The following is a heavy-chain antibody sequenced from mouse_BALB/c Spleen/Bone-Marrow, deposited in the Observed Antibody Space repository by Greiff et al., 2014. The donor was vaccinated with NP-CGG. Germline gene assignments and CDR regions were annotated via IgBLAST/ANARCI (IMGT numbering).Heavy chain of an antibody. Sequence: QVQLKESGAELAKPGASVKMSCKASGYTFTNYWMHWVKQRPGQGLEWIGYINLSTGYNEYNQKFKDKATLSADKSSSTAYMQLSSLTSEDSAVYYCARDDYDDYWGQGTTLTVSS. CDR3: ARDDYDDY. CDR2: INLSTGYN. D-gene: IGHD2-4*01. V-gene: IGHV1-7*01. CDR1: GYTFTNYW. J-gene: IGHJ2*01.